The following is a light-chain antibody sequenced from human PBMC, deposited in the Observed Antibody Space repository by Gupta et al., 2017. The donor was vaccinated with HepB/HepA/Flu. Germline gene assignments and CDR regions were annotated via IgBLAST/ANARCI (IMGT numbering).Light chain of an antibody. J-gene: IGLJ3*02. CDR2: GNS. V-gene: IGLV1-40*01. CDR1: SSNIGAGYD. CDR3: QSYDSSLSGSV. Sequence: QSVLTQPPSVSGPPGQRVTISCTGSSSNIGAGYDVHWYQQPPGTAPKLLIYGNSNRPSGVPDRFSGSKSGTSASLAITELQAEDEADYYCQSYDSSLSGSVFGGGTKLTVL.